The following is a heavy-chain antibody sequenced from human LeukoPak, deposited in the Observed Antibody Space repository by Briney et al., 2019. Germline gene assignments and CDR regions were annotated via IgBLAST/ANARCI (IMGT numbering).Heavy chain of an antibody. D-gene: IGHD2/OR15-2a*01. Sequence: GGSLRLSCAASGLTFSNYGMAWVRQAPGKGLEWVANIKQDGSEKYYVDSVKGRFTISRDNAKNSLYLQMNSLRAEDTAVYYCARDHFGLYYYYYYGIDVWGQGTTVTVSS. CDR2: IKQDGSEK. J-gene: IGHJ6*02. V-gene: IGHV3-7*01. CDR1: GLTFSNYG. CDR3: ARDHFGLYYYYYYGIDV.